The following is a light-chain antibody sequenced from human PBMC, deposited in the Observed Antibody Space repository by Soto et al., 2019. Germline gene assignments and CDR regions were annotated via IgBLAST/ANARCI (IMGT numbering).Light chain of an antibody. CDR3: QQSYSTPWT. J-gene: IGKJ1*01. CDR2: AAS. CDR1: QSISDF. V-gene: IGKV1-39*01. Sequence: DIQMTQSPSSLSASIGDRVTITCRASQSISDFLNWYQQKPGKAPKLLIYAASSLKKGVPSRFSGSGSGTDFTLAISSLQREDFGTYYCQQSYSTPWTFGQGTKVEIK.